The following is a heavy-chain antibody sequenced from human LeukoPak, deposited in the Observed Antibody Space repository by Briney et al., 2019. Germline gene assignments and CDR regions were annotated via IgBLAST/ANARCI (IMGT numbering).Heavy chain of an antibody. CDR3: AAVSYLAFDI. J-gene: IGHJ3*02. D-gene: IGHD2-21*01. V-gene: IGHV3-7*01. CDR1: GFTLSGYW. Sequence: GGSLRLSCAASGFTLSGYWMSWVRRAPGKGLEWVVNIKQDGDEKYYVDSVEGRFTISRDNAKNSAYLQINSLRVEDTAVYYRAAVSYLAFDIWGQGTMVTVSS. CDR2: IKQDGDEK.